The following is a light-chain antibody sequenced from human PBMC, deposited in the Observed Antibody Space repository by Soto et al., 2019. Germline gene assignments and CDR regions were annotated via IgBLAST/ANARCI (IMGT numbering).Light chain of an antibody. V-gene: IGKV3-15*01. CDR1: QSVRSY. CDR2: YAS. Sequence: IVLTQSPGTLSLSPGERATLSCRASQSVRSYLAWYQHKPGQAPRLLISYASRGATGIPARFSGSGSGTDFTLTINSLQSEDFAVYYCQQYYTWPVTFGGGTKVDIK. J-gene: IGKJ4*01. CDR3: QQYYTWPVT.